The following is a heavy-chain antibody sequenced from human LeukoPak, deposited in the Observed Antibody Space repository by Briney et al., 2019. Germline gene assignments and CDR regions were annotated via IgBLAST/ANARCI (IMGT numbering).Heavy chain of an antibody. D-gene: IGHD3-10*01. CDR2: INWNGGST. CDR1: GFTFSSYS. CDR3: AREYYYGSGSYLY. V-gene: IGHV3-20*04. Sequence: GGSLRLSCAASGFTFSSYSMNWVRQAPGKGLEWVSGINWNGGSTGYADSVKGRFTISRDNAKNSPYLQMNSLRAEDTALYYCAREYYYGSGSYLYWGQGILVTVSS. J-gene: IGHJ4*02.